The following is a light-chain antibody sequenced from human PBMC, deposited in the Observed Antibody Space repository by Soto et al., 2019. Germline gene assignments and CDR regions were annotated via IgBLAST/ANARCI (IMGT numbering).Light chain of an antibody. Sequence: LTQPASVSGSPGQSITISCTGTSSDVGAYNYVSWYQQHPGKAPKLIIYEVSNRPAGVSNRFSGSKSGNTASLTISGPQAEDEADYHCSSYTSSTTYVFATGTKVTVL. V-gene: IGLV2-14*01. CDR2: EVS. CDR1: SSDVGAYNY. CDR3: SSYTSSTTYV. J-gene: IGLJ1*01.